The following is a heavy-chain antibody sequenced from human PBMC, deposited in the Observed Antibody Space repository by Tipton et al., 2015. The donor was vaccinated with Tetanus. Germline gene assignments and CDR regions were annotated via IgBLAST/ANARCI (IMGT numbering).Heavy chain of an antibody. CDR1: GFTLRRYG. V-gene: IGHV3-33*01. CDR2: IWFDGSKT. J-gene: IGHJ5*02. Sequence: SLRLSCAASGFTLRRYGMHWVRQAPGKGLEWVAIIWFDGSKTYYADSVKGRFIVSRDNTKSMLYLQMNTLSAEDTAVYYCARGTWLYTSTYHRHWLDPWGQGTLVTVSS. D-gene: IGHD6-13*01. CDR3: ARGTWLYTSTYHRHWLDP.